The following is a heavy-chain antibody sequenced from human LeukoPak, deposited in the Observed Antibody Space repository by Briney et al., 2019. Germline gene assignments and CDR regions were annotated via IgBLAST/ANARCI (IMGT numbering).Heavy chain of an antibody. CDR1: GLTVSSNY. CDR2: IYSSGSR. Sequence: GGSLRLSCAASGLTVSSNYMSWVRQAPGEGLEWGSVIYSSGSRYYADSVKGRFTIPRDNSKNTLYLQMNSLRVEDTAVYYCARWGSLNVDYWGQGTLVTVSS. J-gene: IGHJ4*02. V-gene: IGHV3-66*01. CDR3: ARWGSLNVDY. D-gene: IGHD3-16*01.